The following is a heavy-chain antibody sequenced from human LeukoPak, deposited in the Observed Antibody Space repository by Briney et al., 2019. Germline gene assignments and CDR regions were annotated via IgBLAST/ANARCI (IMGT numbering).Heavy chain of an antibody. CDR1: GFTFDDYA. Sequence: SGRSLRLSCAASGFTFDDYAMHWVRQAPGKGLEWVSGISWNSGRIGYADSVKGRFTISRDNSKNTLYLQMNSLRAEDTAVYYCAAKYELTKVWGQGTLVTVSS. D-gene: IGHD3-3*01. CDR2: ISWNSGRI. J-gene: IGHJ4*02. CDR3: AAKYELTKV. V-gene: IGHV3-9*01.